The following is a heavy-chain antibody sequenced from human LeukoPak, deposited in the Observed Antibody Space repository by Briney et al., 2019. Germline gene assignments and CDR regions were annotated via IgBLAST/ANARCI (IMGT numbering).Heavy chain of an antibody. Sequence: GGSLRLSCTASGFTLGSHDMHWVRQIPGQGLEWVAAVSSGFHAFFADSVQGRFTVSREDARNSLYLQMNSLRAGDTAVYYCVREARGYHYTYFDYWSQGTLVTVSS. D-gene: IGHD5-18*01. CDR1: GFTLGSHD. V-gene: IGHV3-13*01. CDR3: VREARGYHYTYFDY. J-gene: IGHJ4*02. CDR2: VSSGFHA.